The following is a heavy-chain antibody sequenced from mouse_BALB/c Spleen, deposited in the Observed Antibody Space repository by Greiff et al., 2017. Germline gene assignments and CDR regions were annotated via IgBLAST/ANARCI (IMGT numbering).Heavy chain of an antibody. Sequence: EVKLMESGGGLVKPGGSLKLSCAASGFTFSSYAMSWVRQTPEKRLEWVASISSGGSTYYPDSVKGRFTISRDNARNILYLQMSSLRSEDTAMYYCARGRGGYYAMDYWGQGTSVTVSS. CDR1: GFTFSSYA. V-gene: IGHV5-6-5*01. J-gene: IGHJ4*01. CDR3: ARGRGGYYAMDY. CDR2: ISSGGST.